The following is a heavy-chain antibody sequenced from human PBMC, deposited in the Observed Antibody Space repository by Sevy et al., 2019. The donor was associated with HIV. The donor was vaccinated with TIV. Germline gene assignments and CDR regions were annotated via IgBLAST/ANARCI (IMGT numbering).Heavy chain of an antibody. Sequence: GGSLRLSCVASEFTFSRFGMTWVRQVPGKGLEWVSTVSGVVIPHTTQTTYYADSVKGRFTISRDNSKDSLFLQMNSLRADDTAVYFCAKGRQLVSGRFGTYFDSWGQGILVTVSS. CDR1: EFTFSRFG. D-gene: IGHD6-13*01. CDR2: VSGVVIPHTTQTT. V-gene: IGHV3-23*01. J-gene: IGHJ4*02. CDR3: AKGRQLVSGRFGTYFDS.